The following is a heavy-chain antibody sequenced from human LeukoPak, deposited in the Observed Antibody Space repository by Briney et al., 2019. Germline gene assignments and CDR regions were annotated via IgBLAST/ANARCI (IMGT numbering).Heavy chain of an antibody. Sequence: GGSLRLSCAASGFTLRTYAMHWVRQAPGKGLEWVAVISYDGSNKYYADSVKGRFTISRDNSKNTLYLQMNSLRAEDTAVYYCARDRDPIIAVAGTLDYWGQGTLVTVSS. D-gene: IGHD6-19*01. V-gene: IGHV3-30-3*01. CDR2: ISYDGSNK. CDR3: ARDRDPIIAVAGTLDY. CDR1: GFTLRTYA. J-gene: IGHJ4*02.